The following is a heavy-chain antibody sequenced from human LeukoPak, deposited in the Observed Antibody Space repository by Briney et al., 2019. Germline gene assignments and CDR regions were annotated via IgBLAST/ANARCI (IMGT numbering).Heavy chain of an antibody. CDR2: IVPILGIA. J-gene: IGHJ4*02. V-gene: IGHV1-69*04. CDR3: ARDSNWGSLRNFDY. CDR1: GGTFSSYA. D-gene: IGHD7-27*01. Sequence: ASVKVSCKASGGTFSSYAISWVRQAPGQGLEWMGRIVPILGIANYAQKFQGRVTITADKSTSTAYMELSSLRSEDTAVYYCARDSNWGSLRNFDYWGQGTLVTVSS.